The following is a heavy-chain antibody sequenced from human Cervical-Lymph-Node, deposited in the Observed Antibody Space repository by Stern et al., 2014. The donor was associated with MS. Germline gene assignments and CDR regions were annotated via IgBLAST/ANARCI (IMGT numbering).Heavy chain of an antibody. Sequence: QVQLVPSGAEVKKPGASVKVSCKASGYTFNDNYLHWVRQAPGQGLEWMGWIQPKTGGTKYVQTFQGRVTMTRDTSTSTVFMELNRLTSDDTAVYYCARGGYSSSYYRFDPWGQGTLVIVSS. J-gene: IGHJ5*02. CDR1: GYTFNDNY. CDR2: IQPKTGGT. CDR3: ARGGYSSSYYRFDP. D-gene: IGHD6-13*01. V-gene: IGHV1-2*02.